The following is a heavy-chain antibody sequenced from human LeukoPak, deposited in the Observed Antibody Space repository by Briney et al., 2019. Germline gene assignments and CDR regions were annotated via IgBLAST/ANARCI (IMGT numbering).Heavy chain of an antibody. CDR2: ISTSSSHI. CDR1: GFIFSNYN. CDR3: ARFGDDLGV. D-gene: IGHD3-10*01. Sequence: GGSLRLSCAASGFIFSNYNMNWVRQAPGKGLEWVSSISTSSSHIFYADSVEGRFTVSRDNAKKSLYLQMNSLRAEDTAIYYCARFGDDLGVWGQGTTVTVSS. J-gene: IGHJ6*02. V-gene: IGHV3-21*01.